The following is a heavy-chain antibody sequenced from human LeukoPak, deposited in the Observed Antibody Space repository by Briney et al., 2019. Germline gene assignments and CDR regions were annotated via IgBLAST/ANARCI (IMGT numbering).Heavy chain of an antibody. D-gene: IGHD1-1*01. Sequence: GGSLRLSCAASGFTFSHYWMTWVRQAPGKGLEWVANIKQDGSEEYYTDSVKGRFIISRDNSKNTLYLQMNSLRAEDTAVYYCASGKGQWNDYYMDVWGKGTTVTVSS. CDR1: GFTFSHYW. J-gene: IGHJ6*03. CDR2: IKQDGSEE. CDR3: ASGKGQWNDYYMDV. V-gene: IGHV3-7*01.